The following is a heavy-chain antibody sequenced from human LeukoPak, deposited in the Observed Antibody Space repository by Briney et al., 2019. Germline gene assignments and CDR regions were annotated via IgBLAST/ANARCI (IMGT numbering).Heavy chain of an antibody. Sequence: SETLSLTCAVYDGSFSFYYWTWIRQPPGKGLEWVAEINHSGKANYNPSLKSRVAMTVDTSKSQFSLNLTSLTAADTAVYYCARRGGKYSSSSINYWGQGTLVTVSS. V-gene: IGHV4-34*01. CDR3: ARRGGKYSSSSINY. CDR1: DGSFSFYY. J-gene: IGHJ1*01. CDR2: INHSGKA. D-gene: IGHD6-6*01.